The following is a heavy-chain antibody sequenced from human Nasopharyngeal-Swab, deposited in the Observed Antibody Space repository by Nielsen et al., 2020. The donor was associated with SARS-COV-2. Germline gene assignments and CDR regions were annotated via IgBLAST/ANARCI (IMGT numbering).Heavy chain of an antibody. V-gene: IGHV4-59*01. Sequence: SETLSLTCTVSGGSISSYDWSWIRQPPGKGLEWIGYIYYSGSTNYNPSLKSRVTISVDTAKNQFSLKLSPVTAADTAVYYCARGTRGYSLYWYFDLWGRGTLVTVSS. CDR3: ARGTRGYSLYWYFDL. CDR1: GGSISSYD. J-gene: IGHJ2*01. CDR2: IYYSGST. D-gene: IGHD3-22*01.